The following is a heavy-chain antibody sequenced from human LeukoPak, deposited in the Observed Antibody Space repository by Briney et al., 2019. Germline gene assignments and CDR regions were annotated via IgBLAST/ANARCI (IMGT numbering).Heavy chain of an antibody. CDR3: AREGTTVTHFDY. CDR2: IWYSGST. J-gene: IGHJ4*02. CDR1: GGSISGHY. D-gene: IGHD4-17*01. Sequence: PSETLSLTCTVSGGSISGHYWSWIRQPPGKGLEWIGYIWYSGSTNYNPSLKSRVTISVDTATSKFSLNLSSVTAADTAVYYCAREGTTVTHFDYWGQGTLVSVSS. V-gene: IGHV4-59*11.